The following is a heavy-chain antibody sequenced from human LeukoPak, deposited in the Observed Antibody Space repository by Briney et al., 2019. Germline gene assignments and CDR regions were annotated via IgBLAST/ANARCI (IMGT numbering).Heavy chain of an antibody. V-gene: IGHV4-39*07. CDR2: IYYTGST. J-gene: IGHJ4*02. CDR3: AKVTASGFFDY. CDR1: GGSITNSGYY. D-gene: IGHD2-21*02. Sequence: SETLSLTCTVSGGSITNSGYYWGWVRQPPGKGLEWIASIYYTGSTYYNPSLKSRVAISLDASKKQFSLKLSSVTAADTAVYYCAKVTASGFFDYWGQGTLVTVSS.